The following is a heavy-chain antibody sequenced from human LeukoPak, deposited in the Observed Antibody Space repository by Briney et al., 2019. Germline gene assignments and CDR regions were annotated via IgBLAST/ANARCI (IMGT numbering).Heavy chain of an antibody. J-gene: IGHJ4*02. CDR3: ARDSRGKTAHDY. D-gene: IGHD2-21*02. Sequence: GGSLRLSCEVSGFTFSDHYMSWIRQAPGKRLEWVSYISSGSTYTNYADSVEGRFTISRDNAKNSLYLQMNSLSAEDTAVYYCARDSRGKTAHDYWGQGTLVTVS. V-gene: IGHV3-11*05. CDR2: ISSGSTYT. CDR1: GFTFSDHY.